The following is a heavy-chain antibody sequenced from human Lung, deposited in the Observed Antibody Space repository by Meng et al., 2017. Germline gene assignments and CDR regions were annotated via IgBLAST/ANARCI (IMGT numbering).Heavy chain of an antibody. CDR2: IYYSGST. V-gene: IGHV4-31*03. CDR3: VGTIGYYYAMAY. J-gene: IGHJ4*02. Sequence: QVHLQESGPGRVKPSQTLSLTCTVSGGSISSGGYYWSWIRQYPGKGLEWIGYIYYSGSTYYNPSLRTRVTISLDTSKNQFSLKLSSVTAADTAVYYCVGTIGYYYAMAYWGQGTLVTVSS. CDR1: GGSISSGGYY. D-gene: IGHD3-22*01.